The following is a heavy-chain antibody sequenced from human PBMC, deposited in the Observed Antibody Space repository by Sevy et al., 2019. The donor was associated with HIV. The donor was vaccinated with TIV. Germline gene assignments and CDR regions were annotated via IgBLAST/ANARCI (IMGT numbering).Heavy chain of an antibody. D-gene: IGHD6-13*01. CDR2: MNPDSGRR. J-gene: IGHJ6*02. Sequence: ASVKVSCKASGYTLSSYDINWVRRATGQGLEWMGWMNPDSGRRGYAPKFQGRVTMTTNTSIGTAYMELRSLRSEDSAVYYCARADLDSSTFFYYYGMDVWGQGTTVTVSS. CDR1: GYTLSSYD. V-gene: IGHV1-8*01. CDR3: ARADLDSSTFFYYYGMDV.